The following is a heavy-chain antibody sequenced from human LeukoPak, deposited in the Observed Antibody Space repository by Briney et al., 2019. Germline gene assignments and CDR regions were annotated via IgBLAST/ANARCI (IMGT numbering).Heavy chain of an antibody. CDR2: ISNSGS. CDR1: GFTFSGYS. Sequence: GGSLRLSCAASGFTFSGYSMTWIRQAPGKGLEWVSHISNSGSIYADSVKGRFTISRDNAKNSLYLQMNRLRAEDTAVYYCARDGNFDIWGQGTMVTVSS. CDR3: ARDGNFDI. V-gene: IGHV3-11*04. J-gene: IGHJ3*02.